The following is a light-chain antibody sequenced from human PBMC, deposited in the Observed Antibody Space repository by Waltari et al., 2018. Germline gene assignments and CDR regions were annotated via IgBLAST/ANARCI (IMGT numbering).Light chain of an antibody. CDR1: QSVSSY. J-gene: IGKJ5*01. V-gene: IGKV3-11*01. CDR2: DAS. CDR3: QQRSNWPIT. Sequence: EIVLTQSPATLSLSPGERATLSCRASQSVSSYFAWYQQKPGQAPRLLIYDASNRATCIPARFSGSGSGTDFTLTISSLEPEDFAVYYCQQRSNWPITFGQGTRLEIK.